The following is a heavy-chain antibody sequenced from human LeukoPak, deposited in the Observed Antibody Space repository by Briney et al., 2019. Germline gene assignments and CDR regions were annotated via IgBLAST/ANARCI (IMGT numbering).Heavy chain of an antibody. D-gene: IGHD5-24*01. CDR1: GGSISSYY. V-gene: IGHV4-59*01. CDR2: ISYSGIN. Sequence: SETLSLTCTVSGGSISSYYWSWIRQPPGKGLEWIGYISYSGINNYNPSLKSRVTISVDTSKNHFSLKLTSVTAADTAVYYCARDVRRRDGYNYAEVWGQGTLVTASS. CDR3: ARDVRRRDGYNYAEV. J-gene: IGHJ4*02.